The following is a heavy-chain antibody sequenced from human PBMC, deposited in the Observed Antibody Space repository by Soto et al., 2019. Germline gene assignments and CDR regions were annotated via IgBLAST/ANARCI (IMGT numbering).Heavy chain of an antibody. Sequence: QVQLVPSGAEVKKPGASVKVSCKASGYTFTSYYMHWVRQAPGQGLEWMGIINPIGGSTSYAQKFKSRVTMPSDTSTSTVYMELSSLRSEDTAVYYCARDGNGTIAFDIWGQGTMVTVS. D-gene: IGHD1-1*01. CDR2: INPIGGST. CDR1: GYTFTSYY. J-gene: IGHJ3*02. V-gene: IGHV1-46*03. CDR3: ARDGNGTIAFDI.